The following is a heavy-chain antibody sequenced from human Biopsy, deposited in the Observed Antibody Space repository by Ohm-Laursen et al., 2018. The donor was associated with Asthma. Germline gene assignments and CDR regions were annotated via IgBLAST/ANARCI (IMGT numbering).Heavy chain of an antibody. J-gene: IGHJ6*02. CDR1: GFTFSSYG. CDR3: AGSGGNYGYYGLDV. Sequence: SLRLSCAASGFTFSSYGMHWVRQAPGKGLEWVAVISYDGSNKYYADSVKGRFTISRDNSKNTLYLQMNSLRAEDTAVYYCAGSGGNYGYYGLDVWGQGTTVTVSS. V-gene: IGHV3-30*03. D-gene: IGHD3-22*01. CDR2: ISYDGSNK.